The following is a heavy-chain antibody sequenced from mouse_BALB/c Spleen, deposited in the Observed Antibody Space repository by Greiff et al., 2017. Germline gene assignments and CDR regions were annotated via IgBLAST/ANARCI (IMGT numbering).Heavy chain of an antibody. V-gene: IGHV1-69*02. CDR3: TRHWDGAMDY. CDR1: GYTFTSYW. CDR2: IYPSDSYT. Sequence: QVQLQQPGAELVRPGASVKLSCKASGYTFTSYWINWVKQRPGQGLEWIGNIYPSDSYTNYNQKFKDKATLTVDKSSSTAYMQLSSPTSEDSAVYYCTRHWDGAMDYWGQGTSVTVSS. J-gene: IGHJ4*01. D-gene: IGHD4-1*01.